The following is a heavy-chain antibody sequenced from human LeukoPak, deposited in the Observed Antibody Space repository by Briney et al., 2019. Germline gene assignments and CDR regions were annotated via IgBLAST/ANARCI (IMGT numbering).Heavy chain of an antibody. V-gene: IGHV1-2*02. D-gene: IGHD3-16*01. Sequence: ASVKVSCKASGYTFTGYYMHWVRQAPGQGLEWMGWINPNSGGTNYAQKLQGRVTMTTDTSTSTAFMELRSLRSNDTAVYYCARDLTVGGYYYMDVWGKGTTVTVSS. CDR2: INPNSGGT. J-gene: IGHJ6*03. CDR1: GYTFTGYY. CDR3: ARDLTVGGYYYMDV.